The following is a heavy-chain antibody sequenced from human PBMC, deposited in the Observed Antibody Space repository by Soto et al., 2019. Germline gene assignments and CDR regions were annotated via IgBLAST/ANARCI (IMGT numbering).Heavy chain of an antibody. D-gene: IGHD5-12*01. V-gene: IGHV3-48*01. J-gene: IGHJ4*02. CDR1: GFAFSTYS. CDR3: ARGYSGYQD. CDR2: ISSSSSTI. Sequence: EVQLVESGGGLVQPGGSLRLSCAASGFAFSTYSMNWVRQAPGKGMEGVSYISSSSSTIYYADSVKGRFTIARDNGKNSLYLQMNTLRAEDTAVYYCARGYSGYQDWGRGNLVTVSS.